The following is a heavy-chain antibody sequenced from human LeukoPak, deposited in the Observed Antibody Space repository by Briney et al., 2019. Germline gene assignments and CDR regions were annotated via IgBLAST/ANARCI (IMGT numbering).Heavy chain of an antibody. D-gene: IGHD3-10*01. CDR2: IYSGGST. J-gene: IGHJ4*02. Sequence: PGGSLRLSCAASGFTVSSNYMSWVRQALGKGLEWVSVIYSGGSTYYADSVKGRFTISRDNSKNTLYLQMNSLRAEDTAVYYCARDAHQFRTFSGSTDYWGQGTLVTVSS. V-gene: IGHV3-66*01. CDR3: ARDAHQFRTFSGSTDY. CDR1: GFTVSSNY.